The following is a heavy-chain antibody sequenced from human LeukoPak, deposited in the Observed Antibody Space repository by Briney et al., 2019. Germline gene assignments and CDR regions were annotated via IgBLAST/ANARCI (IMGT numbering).Heavy chain of an antibody. V-gene: IGHV4-59*01. CDR1: GGSISSYY. CDR2: IYNSGST. Sequence: SETLSLTCTVSGGSISSYYWSWIRQPPGKGLEWIGYIYNSGSTNYNPSLKSRVTISVDTSKNQFSLQLSSVTAADTAVYYCARDLGYSSGWYDYWGQGTLVTVSS. D-gene: IGHD6-19*01. J-gene: IGHJ4*02. CDR3: ARDLGYSSGWYDY.